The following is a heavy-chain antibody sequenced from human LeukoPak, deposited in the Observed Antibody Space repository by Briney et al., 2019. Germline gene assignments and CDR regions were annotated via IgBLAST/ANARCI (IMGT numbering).Heavy chain of an antibody. CDR2: INSDGSST. D-gene: IGHD1-26*01. V-gene: IGHV3-74*01. CDR1: GFTFSSYW. J-gene: IGHJ6*03. Sequence: GGSLRLSCAASGFTFSSYWMHWVRQAPGKGLVWVSRINSDGSSTSHADSVKGRFTISRDNAKNTLYLQMNSLRAEDTAVYYCAREGGSYNYYYYYMDVWGKGTTVTVSS. CDR3: AREGGSYNYYYYYMDV.